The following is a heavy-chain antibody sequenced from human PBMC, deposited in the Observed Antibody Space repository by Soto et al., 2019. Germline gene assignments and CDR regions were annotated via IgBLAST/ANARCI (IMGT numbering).Heavy chain of an antibody. J-gene: IGHJ4*02. V-gene: IGHV6-1*01. D-gene: IGHD5-12*01. CDR3: ARGGYDPTMYYFDY. CDR2: TYYRSKWYN. CDR1: GDGGSSNSAA. Sequence: PPQSLSLTCAMSGDGGSSNSAAAKWIRQSPSRGLEWLGRTYYRSKWYNDYAVSVKSRITINPDTSKNQFSLQLNSVTPEDTAVYYRARGGYDPTMYYFDYWGQGTLVTVS.